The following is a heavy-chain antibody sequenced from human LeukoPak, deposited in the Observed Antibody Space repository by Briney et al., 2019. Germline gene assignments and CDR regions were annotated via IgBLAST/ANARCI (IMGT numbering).Heavy chain of an antibody. V-gene: IGHV4-30-4*08. J-gene: IGHJ4*02. CDR2: IYYSGST. CDR3: ARDARPGPFDY. CDR1: GGSISSGDYY. Sequence: PSETLSLTCTVSGGSISSGDYYWSWIRQPPGKGLEWIGYIYYSGSTYYNPSLKSRVTISVDTSKNQFSLKLSSVTAADTAVYYCARDARPGPFDYWGQGTLVTVSS.